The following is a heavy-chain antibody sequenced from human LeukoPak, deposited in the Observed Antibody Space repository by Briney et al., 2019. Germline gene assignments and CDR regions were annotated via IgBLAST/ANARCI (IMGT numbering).Heavy chain of an antibody. CDR1: GGSISSYY. V-gene: IGHV4-59*08. CDR3: ARQFDSSSWYNWFDP. CDR2: IYYSGST. D-gene: IGHD6-13*01. J-gene: IGHJ5*02. Sequence: SETLSLTCTVSGGSISSYYWSWIRQPPGKGLEWIGYIYYSGSTNYNPSLKSRATISVDTSKNQFSLKLRYVTAADTAVYYCARQFDSSSWYNWFDPWGQGTLVTVSS.